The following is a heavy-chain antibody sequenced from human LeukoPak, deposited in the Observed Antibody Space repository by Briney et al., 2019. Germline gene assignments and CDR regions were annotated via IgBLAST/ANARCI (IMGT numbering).Heavy chain of an antibody. V-gene: IGHV5-51*01. CDR3: ARLGIQLWSEVSY. Sequence: GESLKISCKGSGYSFSSYWIGWVRQMPGKGLKWMGIIYPGDSDTRYSPSFQGQVTISADKSISTAYLQWSSLKASDTAMYYCARLGIQLWSEVSYWGQGTLVTVSS. CDR2: IYPGDSDT. J-gene: IGHJ4*02. D-gene: IGHD5-18*01. CDR1: GYSFSSYW.